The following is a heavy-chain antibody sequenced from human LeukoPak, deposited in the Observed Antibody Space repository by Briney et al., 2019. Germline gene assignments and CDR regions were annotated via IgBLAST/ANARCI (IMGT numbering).Heavy chain of an antibody. CDR3: ARSYGGNSAFDY. J-gene: IGHJ4*02. CDR1: GGSISSYY. V-gene: IGHV4-59*01. CDR2: IYYSGST. D-gene: IGHD4-23*01. Sequence: PSQTLSLTCTVSGGSISSYYWSWIRQPPGKGLEWIGYIYYSGSTNYNPSLKSRVTISVDTSKIQFSLKLSSVTAADTAVYYCARSYGGNSAFDYWGQGTLVTVSS.